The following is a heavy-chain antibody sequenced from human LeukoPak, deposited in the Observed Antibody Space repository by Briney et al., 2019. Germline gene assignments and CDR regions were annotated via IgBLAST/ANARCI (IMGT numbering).Heavy chain of an antibody. Sequence: GGSLRLSCAASGFRFSGHYMSWIRQAPGKGLEWISYITNSGDFVDYADSVKGRFTISRDNAKNSLYLQMNSLRAEDTAVYYCAREHLIGTTPDDYWGQGTLVTVSS. D-gene: IGHD3-22*01. V-gene: IGHV3-11*04. CDR3: AREHLIGTTPDDY. J-gene: IGHJ4*02. CDR2: ITNSGDFV. CDR1: GFRFSGHY.